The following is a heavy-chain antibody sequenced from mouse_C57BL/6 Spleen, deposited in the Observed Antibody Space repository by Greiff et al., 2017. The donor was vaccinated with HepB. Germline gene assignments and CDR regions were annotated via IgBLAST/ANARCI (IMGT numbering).Heavy chain of an antibody. CDR1: GYTFTSYW. V-gene: IGHV1-53*01. CDR3: AREKSIYDGYLFAY. Sequence: QVQLQQPGTELVKPGASVKLSCKASGYTFTSYWMHWVKQRPGQGLEWIGNINPSNGGTNYNEKLKSKATLTVDKSSSTAYMQLSSLTSEDSAVYYCAREKSIYDGYLFAYWGQGTLVTVSA. J-gene: IGHJ3*01. CDR2: INPSNGGT. D-gene: IGHD2-3*01.